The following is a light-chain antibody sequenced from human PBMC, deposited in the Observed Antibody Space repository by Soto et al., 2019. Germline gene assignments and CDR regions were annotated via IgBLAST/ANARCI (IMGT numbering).Light chain of an antibody. Sequence: DIQMTQSPSSLSASVGDSVTITCRASQSIGKSLNWYQQKPGQAPKLLIYVASTLQSGVPSWFSGSGSGTHFALSISSLQAEDLATYYCQQSYSSPWTFGQGTKVEIK. V-gene: IGKV1-39*01. J-gene: IGKJ1*01. CDR1: QSIGKS. CDR2: VAS. CDR3: QQSYSSPWT.